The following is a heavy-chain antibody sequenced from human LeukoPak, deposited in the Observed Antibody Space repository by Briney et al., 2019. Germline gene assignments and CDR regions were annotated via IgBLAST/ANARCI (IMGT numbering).Heavy chain of an antibody. CDR1: GFTFSGYA. Sequence: GGSLRLSCAASGFTFSGYAMSWVRQAPGKGLECVSANSASAGSTYYADSVKGRFTISRDNSKNTLYLQMNSLRAEDTAVYYCARGAYGDYDYWGQGTLVTVSS. CDR2: NSASAGST. V-gene: IGHV3-23*01. CDR3: ARGAYGDYDY. J-gene: IGHJ4*02. D-gene: IGHD4-17*01.